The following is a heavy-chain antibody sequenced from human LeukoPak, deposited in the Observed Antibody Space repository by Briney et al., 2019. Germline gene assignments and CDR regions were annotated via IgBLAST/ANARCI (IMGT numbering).Heavy chain of an antibody. V-gene: IGHV4-59*01. CDR1: GGSITSYY. Sequence: PPETLSLTCTVSGGSITSYYSSWIRQPPGKGLEWIGYIYYSGSTNYNPSLKSRVTISVDTSKNQFSLKLSSVTAADTAVYYCARSKSPRERYAFDPWGQGTLVTVSS. J-gene: IGHJ5*02. CDR3: ARSKSPRERYAFDP. D-gene: IGHD1-1*01. CDR2: IYYSGST.